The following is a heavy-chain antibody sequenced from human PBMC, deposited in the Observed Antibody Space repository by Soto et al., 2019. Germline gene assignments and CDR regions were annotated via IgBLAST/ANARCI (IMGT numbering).Heavy chain of an antibody. CDR1: GGSISSYY. Sequence: SETLSLTCTVSGGSISSYYWSWIRQPPGKGLEWIGYISYSGSTNYNPSLKSRVTISVDTSKNKFSLKLSSVTAADTAVYYCARAYSSSWYQNFLDCWGQGTMVTVSS. V-gene: IGHV4-59*01. J-gene: IGHJ4*02. D-gene: IGHD6-13*01. CDR3: ARAYSSSWYQNFLDC. CDR2: ISYSGST.